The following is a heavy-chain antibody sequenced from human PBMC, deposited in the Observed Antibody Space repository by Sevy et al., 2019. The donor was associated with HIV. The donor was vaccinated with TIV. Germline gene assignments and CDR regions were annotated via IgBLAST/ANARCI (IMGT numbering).Heavy chain of an antibody. CDR2: ISSRGNTI. CDR3: ARDRGFCSSTSCDDWDYYGMDV. V-gene: IGHV3-11*01. J-gene: IGHJ6*02. CDR1: GFIFSDYY. D-gene: IGHD2-2*01. Sequence: GGSLRLSCAASGFIFSDYYMSWIRQAPGKGLEWVSYISSRGNTIYYTDSVKGRFTISRDNTKEVLFLQMNSLRAEDTAVYYCARDRGFCSSTSCDDWDYYGMDVWGQGTTVTVSS.